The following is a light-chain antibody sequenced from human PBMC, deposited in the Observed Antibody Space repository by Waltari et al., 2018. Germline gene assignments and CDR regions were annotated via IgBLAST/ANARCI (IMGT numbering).Light chain of an antibody. Sequence: DIVMTQSPDSLGVSLGERATINCKSSQSVLHTNNKDYLAWYQQKPGPPPKLLIYWASTREFGVPDRFSGSGSGTSFTLTISSLQAEDVAVYYCQQYYSTPNTFGQGTKLEIK. J-gene: IGKJ2*01. CDR2: WAS. V-gene: IGKV4-1*01. CDR3: QQYYSTPNT. CDR1: QSVLHTNNKDY.